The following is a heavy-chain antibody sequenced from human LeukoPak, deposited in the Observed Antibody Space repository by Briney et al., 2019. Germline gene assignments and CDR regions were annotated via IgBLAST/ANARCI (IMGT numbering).Heavy chain of an antibody. CDR2: IKQDGSEK. J-gene: IGHJ4*02. CDR1: GFTFSSYW. D-gene: IGHD6-19*01. CDR3: ARDLTNEYSSGWYAYYFDY. V-gene: IGHV3-7*01. Sequence: GGPLRLSCAASGFTFSSYWMSWVRQAPGKGLEWVANIKQDGSEKYYVDSVKGRFTISRDNAKNSLYLQMDSLRAEDTAVYYCARDLTNEYSSGWYAYYFDYWGQGTLVTVSS.